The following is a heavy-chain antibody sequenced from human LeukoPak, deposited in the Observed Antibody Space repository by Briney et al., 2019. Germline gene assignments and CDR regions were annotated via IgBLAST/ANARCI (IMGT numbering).Heavy chain of an antibody. Sequence: PGGSLRLSCAASGFTFSNYAISWVRQAPGKGLEWVSAITGSGGNTYYADSVKGRFTISRDNSKNTVFLQMNSLRAEDTAVYYCAKWGDYDVLTGYYVSDYWGQGTLVTVSS. J-gene: IGHJ4*02. CDR2: ITGSGGNT. V-gene: IGHV3-23*01. CDR1: GFTFSNYA. D-gene: IGHD3-9*01. CDR3: AKWGDYDVLTGYYVSDY.